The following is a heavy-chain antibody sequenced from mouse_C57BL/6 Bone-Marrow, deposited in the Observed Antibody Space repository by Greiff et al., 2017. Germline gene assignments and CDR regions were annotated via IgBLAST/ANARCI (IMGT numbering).Heavy chain of an antibody. Sequence: EVHLVESGGGLVKPGGSLKLSCAASGFTFSSYAMSWVRQTPEKRLEWVATISDGGSYTYYPDNVKGRFTISRDNAKNNLYLQMGHLKSEDTAMYYCAREGAGDYWGQGTTLTVSA. J-gene: IGHJ2*01. CDR2: ISDGGSYT. CDR3: AREGAGDY. CDR1: GFTFSSYA. V-gene: IGHV5-4*01.